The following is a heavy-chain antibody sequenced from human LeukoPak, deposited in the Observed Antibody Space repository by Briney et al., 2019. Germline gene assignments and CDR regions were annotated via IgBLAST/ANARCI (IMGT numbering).Heavy chain of an antibody. J-gene: IGHJ6*03. CDR2: ISGSGGST. V-gene: IGHV3-23*01. Sequence: SGGSLRLSCAASGFTFSSYAMSWVRQAPGKGLEWVSAISGSGGSTYYADSVKGRFTISRDNSKNTLYLQMNSLRAEDTAVYYCAKVSIDYYYYYCMDVWGKGTTVTVSS. D-gene: IGHD3-22*01. CDR1: GFTFSSYA. CDR3: AKVSIDYYYYYCMDV.